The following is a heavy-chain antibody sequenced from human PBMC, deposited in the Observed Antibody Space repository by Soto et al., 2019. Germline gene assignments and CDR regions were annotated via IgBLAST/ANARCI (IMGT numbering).Heavy chain of an antibody. CDR2: IYYSGST. CDR1: GGSISSGGYY. D-gene: IGHD3-22*01. V-gene: IGHV4-31*03. J-gene: IGHJ4*02. Sequence: TSETLSLTCTVSGGSISSGGYYWSWIRQHPGKGLEWIGYIYYSGSTYYNPSLKSRVTISVDTSKNQFSLKLSSVTAADTAVYYCARSAEYYYDSSGYYYYFDYWGQGTLVTVSS. CDR3: ARSAEYYYDSSGYYYYFDY.